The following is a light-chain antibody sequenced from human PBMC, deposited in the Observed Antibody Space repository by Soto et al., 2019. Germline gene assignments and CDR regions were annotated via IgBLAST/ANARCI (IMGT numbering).Light chain of an antibody. V-gene: IGKV1-9*01. CDR3: QQLAIYPRT. CDR2: AAS. Sequence: DIQLTQSPSFLSASVGDRVTITCRASQDINSYLAWYQQKPGKAPNLLIYAASTVQSAVPSRFSGGGSGTEFTLTISSLHPEGCATYYCQQLAIYPRTFGQGTRV. CDR1: QDINSY. J-gene: IGKJ1*01.